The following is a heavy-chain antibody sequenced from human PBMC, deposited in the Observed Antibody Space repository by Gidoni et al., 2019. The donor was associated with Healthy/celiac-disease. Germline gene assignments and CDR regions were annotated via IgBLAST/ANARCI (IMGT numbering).Heavy chain of an antibody. V-gene: IGHV1-2*02. CDR2: INPNSGGT. D-gene: IGHD6-6*01. CDR3: ARDRARQQLVPGNWFDP. Sequence: QVQLVPSGAEVKKPGASVKVSCQASGYTFTGYYMHWVRQAPGQGLEWMGWINPNSGGTNYAQKFQGRVTMTRDTSISTAYMELSRLRSDDTAVYYCARDRARQQLVPGNWFDPWGQGTLVTVSS. J-gene: IGHJ5*02. CDR1: GYTFTGYY.